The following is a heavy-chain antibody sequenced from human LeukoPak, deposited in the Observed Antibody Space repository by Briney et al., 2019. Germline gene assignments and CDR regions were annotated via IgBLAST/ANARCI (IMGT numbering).Heavy chain of an antibody. D-gene: IGHD3-10*02. Sequence: KSSETLSLTCAVHGGSFSGYYWSWLRQPPGKGLEWIGEINHSGSTNYNPSLKSRVTISVDTSKNQFSLKLSSVTAADTAVYYCARGPSYYYVSRFAFDIWGQGTMVTVSS. V-gene: IGHV4-34*01. J-gene: IGHJ3*02. CDR2: INHSGST. CDR3: ARGPSYYYVSRFAFDI. CDR1: GGSFSGYY.